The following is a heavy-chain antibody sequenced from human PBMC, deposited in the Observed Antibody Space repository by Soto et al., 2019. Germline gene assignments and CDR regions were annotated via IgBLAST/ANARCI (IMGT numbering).Heavy chain of an antibody. J-gene: IGHJ4*02. V-gene: IGHV3-66*01. D-gene: IGHD6-19*01. CDR3: AARAGAAPR. CDR1: GFTVGNNY. Sequence: EVQLVESGGGLVQPGGSLRLSCAASGFTVGNNYMNWVRQAPGKGLEWVSVIYSGGRTDYADYVKGRFTISRDSSKNTLFLQMNSRRAEDTAIYYCAARAGAAPRWGQGTLVTVSS. CDR2: IYSGGRT.